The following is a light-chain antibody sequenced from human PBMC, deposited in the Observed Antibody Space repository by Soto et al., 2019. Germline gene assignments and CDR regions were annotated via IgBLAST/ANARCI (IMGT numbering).Light chain of an antibody. CDR2: GNS. V-gene: IGLV1-40*01. Sequence: QSVLTQPPSVSGAPGQRVTISCTGNNSNIGAGYDVHWYQLLPGTAPKLLIQGNSNRPSGVPDRFSGSKSGTSASLAITGLQSEDEADYYCQSYDSTLSGSEVFGGGTKVTVL. CDR3: QSYDSTLSGSEV. CDR1: NSNIGAGYD. J-gene: IGLJ2*01.